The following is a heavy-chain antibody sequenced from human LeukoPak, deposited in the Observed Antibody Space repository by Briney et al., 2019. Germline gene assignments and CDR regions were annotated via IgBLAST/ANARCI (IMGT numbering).Heavy chain of an antibody. Sequence: ASVKVSCKASGGTFNSYAISWVRQAPGQGLEWMGGIIPIFGTAHYAQKFQGRVTITADESTSTAYMELSSLRSEDTAVYYCARALTDHYYDSSGYYNRFDPWGQGTLVTVS. D-gene: IGHD3-22*01. CDR1: GGTFNSYA. J-gene: IGHJ5*02. V-gene: IGHV1-69*13. CDR2: IIPIFGTA. CDR3: ARALTDHYYDSSGYYNRFDP.